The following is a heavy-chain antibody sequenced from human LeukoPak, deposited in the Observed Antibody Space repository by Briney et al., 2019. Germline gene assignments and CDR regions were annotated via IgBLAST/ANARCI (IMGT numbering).Heavy chain of an antibody. D-gene: IGHD3-10*01. CDR2: ISYDGNNK. CDR1: VVTFSSYR. J-gene: IGHJ6*02. V-gene: IGHV3-30*18. CDR3: AKDRSGGHFYYYAMDV. Sequence: GGSLRLSWAASVVTFSSYRVHWVRQTPCKGLGWVEVISYDGNNKYYADSVKGRFIISRDNSKNTLYLQMNSLRAEDTAVYYCAKDRSGGHFYYYAMDVWGQGTTVTVSS.